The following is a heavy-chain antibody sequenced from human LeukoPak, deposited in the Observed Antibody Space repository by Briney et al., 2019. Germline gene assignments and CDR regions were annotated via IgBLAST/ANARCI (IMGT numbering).Heavy chain of an antibody. J-gene: IGHJ4*02. CDR3: AKVLGTKWFGELLSLAY. Sequence: PGGSLRLSCAASGFTFSSYGMHWVRQAPGKGLEWVAFIRYDGSNKYYADSVKGRFTISRDNSKNTLYLQMNSLRAEDTAVYYCAKVLGTKWFGELLSLAYWGQGTLVTVSS. D-gene: IGHD3-10*01. CDR2: IRYDGSNK. CDR1: GFTFSSYG. V-gene: IGHV3-30*02.